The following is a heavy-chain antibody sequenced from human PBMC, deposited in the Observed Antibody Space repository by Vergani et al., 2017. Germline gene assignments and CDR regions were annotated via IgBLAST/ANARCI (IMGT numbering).Heavy chain of an antibody. CDR1: GGSISSYY. D-gene: IGHD3-3*01. V-gene: IGHV4-4*07. J-gene: IGHJ6*03. CDR3: ARDTQNDFWSGYYNYYYYMDV. Sequence: QVQLQESGPGLVKPSETLSLTCTVSGGSISSYYWSWIRQPAGKGLEWIGRIYTSGSTNYNPSLKSRVTMSVDTSKNQFSLKLSAVTAADTAVYYCARDTQNDFWSGYYNYYYYMDVWGKGTTGTVSS. CDR2: IYTSGST.